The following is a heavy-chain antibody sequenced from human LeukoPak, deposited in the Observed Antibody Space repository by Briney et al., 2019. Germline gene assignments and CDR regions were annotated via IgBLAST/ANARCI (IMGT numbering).Heavy chain of an antibody. V-gene: IGHV1-2*02. Sequence: GASVKVSCKASGYTFTSYYMHWVRQAPGQGLEWMGWINPNSGGTNYAQKFQGRVTMTRDTSISTAYMELSRLRSDDTAVYYCARERYGSGSKYFDYWGQGTLVTVSS. CDR2: INPNSGGT. J-gene: IGHJ4*02. CDR3: ARERYGSGSKYFDY. CDR1: GYTFTSYY. D-gene: IGHD3-10*01.